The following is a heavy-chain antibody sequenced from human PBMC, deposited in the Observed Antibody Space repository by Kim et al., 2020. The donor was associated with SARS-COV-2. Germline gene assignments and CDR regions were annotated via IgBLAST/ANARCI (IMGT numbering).Heavy chain of an antibody. J-gene: IGHJ4*02. Sequence: SPSLKGRLTITKDTSKNQVVRTMTNMDPVDTATYYCAHRRNWNYGGGFDYWGQGTLVTVSS. CDR3: AHRRNWNYGGGFDY. D-gene: IGHD1-7*01. V-gene: IGHV2-5*01.